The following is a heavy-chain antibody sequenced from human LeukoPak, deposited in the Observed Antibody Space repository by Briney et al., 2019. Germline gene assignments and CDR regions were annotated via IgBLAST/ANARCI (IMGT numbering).Heavy chain of an antibody. CDR2: VKKDGSEK. J-gene: IGHJ6*03. V-gene: IGHV3-7*01. CDR1: GFTFSSYW. CDR3: TRGIVASVIYYYYMDV. D-gene: IGHD5-12*01. Sequence: PGGSLGLSCTASGFTFSSYWMDWVRQAPGKGLEWVASVKKDGSEKKYVDSVKGRFTISRDNAKNSLYLEMNSLRTEDTAVYYCTRGIVASVIYYYYMDVWGKGTTVTVS.